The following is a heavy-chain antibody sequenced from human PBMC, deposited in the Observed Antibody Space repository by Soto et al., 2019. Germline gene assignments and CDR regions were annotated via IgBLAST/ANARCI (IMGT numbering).Heavy chain of an antibody. Sequence: GGSLRLSCAASGFTFDDYAMHWVRQAPGKGLEWVSLISWDGGSTYYADSVKGRFTISRDNSKNSLYLQMNSLRAEDTALYYCAKGQVRGVISPLFDYWGQGTLVTVSS. V-gene: IGHV3-43D*03. D-gene: IGHD3-10*01. CDR3: AKGQVRGVISPLFDY. J-gene: IGHJ4*02. CDR2: ISWDGGST. CDR1: GFTFDDYA.